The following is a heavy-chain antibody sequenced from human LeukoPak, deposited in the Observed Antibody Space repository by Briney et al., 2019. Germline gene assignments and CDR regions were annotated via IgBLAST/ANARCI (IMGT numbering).Heavy chain of an antibody. CDR3: ARADCSSSTCYLRRSWFDP. D-gene: IGHD2-2*01. V-gene: IGHV3-21*01. Sequence: GGSLRLSCAASGFTLSNYDMNWVRQAPGKGLEWVSSISTSSRYIYYKDSVRGRFTISRDDAKNSLYLEMNSLRAEDTAVYYWARADCSSSTCYLRRSWFDPWGQGTLVTVSS. CDR1: GFTLSNYD. J-gene: IGHJ5*02. CDR2: ISTSSRYI.